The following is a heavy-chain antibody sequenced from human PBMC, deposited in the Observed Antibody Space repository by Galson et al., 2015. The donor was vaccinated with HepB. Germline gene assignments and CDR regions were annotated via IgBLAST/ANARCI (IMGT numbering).Heavy chain of an antibody. Sequence: ASGFTFNNYAMSWVRQAPGKGLEWVSAISGSGVNTYYADSVKGRFTISRDNSKNTLHLQMNSLRVEDTAVYHCAKERVRDCSSAGCYPGYWGQGTLVTVSS. CDR2: ISGSGVNT. CDR3: AKERVRDCSSAGCYPGY. D-gene: IGHD2-2*01. CDR1: GFTFNNYA. V-gene: IGHV3-23*01. J-gene: IGHJ4*02.